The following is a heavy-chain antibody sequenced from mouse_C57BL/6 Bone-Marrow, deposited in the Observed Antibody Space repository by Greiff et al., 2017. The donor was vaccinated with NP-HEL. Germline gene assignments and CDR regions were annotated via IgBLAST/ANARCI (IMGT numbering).Heavy chain of an antibody. D-gene: IGHD1-1*01. CDR3: TTVVASAMDY. CDR2: IYPGDGDT. J-gene: IGHJ4*01. V-gene: IGHV1-82*01. Sequence: QVQLQQSGPELVKPGASVKISCKASGYAFSSSWMNWVKQRPGKGLEWIGRIYPGDGDTNYNGKFKGKATLTADKSSSTAYMQLSSLTSEDSAVYFCTTVVASAMDYWGQGTSVTVSS. CDR1: GYAFSSSW.